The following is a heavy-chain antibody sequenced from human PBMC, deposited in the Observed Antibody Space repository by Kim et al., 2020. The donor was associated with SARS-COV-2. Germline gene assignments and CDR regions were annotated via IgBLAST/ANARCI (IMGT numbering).Heavy chain of an antibody. J-gene: IGHJ6*04. V-gene: IGHV1-8*01. Sequence: ASVKVSCKASGYTFTSYDINWVRQATGQGLEWMGWMNPNSGNTGYAQKFQGRVTMTRNTSISTAYMELSSLRSEDTAVYYCARGHLKSIVVVIAPRPYYYEMDVWGKGTTVTVSS. CDR2: MNPNSGNT. CDR1: GYTFTSYD. CDR3: ARGHLKSIVVVIAPRPYYYEMDV. D-gene: IGHD2-21*01.